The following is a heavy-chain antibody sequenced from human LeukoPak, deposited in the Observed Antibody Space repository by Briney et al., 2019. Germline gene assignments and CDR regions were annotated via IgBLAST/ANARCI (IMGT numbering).Heavy chain of an antibody. D-gene: IGHD3-22*01. CDR3: ARGEMFHYFDTTGFVDY. Sequence: RASVKVSCKASGYTFTGYYMHWVRQAPGQGLEWMGWINPNSGGSNYAQKFQGRVTMTKDTSISTAYMELSRLRSDDTAVYYCARGEMFHYFDTTGFVDYWGQGTLVTVSS. J-gene: IGHJ4*02. CDR2: INPNSGGS. CDR1: GYTFTGYY. V-gene: IGHV1-2*02.